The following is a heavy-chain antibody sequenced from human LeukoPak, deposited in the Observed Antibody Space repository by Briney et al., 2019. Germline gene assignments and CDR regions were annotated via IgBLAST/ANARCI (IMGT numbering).Heavy chain of an antibody. CDR3: DRDQGADYYDSSGYLGY. CDR2: IRSKAYGGTT. D-gene: IGHD3-22*01. J-gene: IGHJ4*02. CDR1: GFTFGDYA. V-gene: IGHV3-49*04. Sequence: GGSLRLSCTASGFTFGDYAMSWVRQAPGKGREWVGFIRSKAYGGTTEYAASVKGRFTISRDDSKSIAYLQMNSLKTEDTAVYYCDRDQGADYYDSSGYLGYWGQGTLVTVSS.